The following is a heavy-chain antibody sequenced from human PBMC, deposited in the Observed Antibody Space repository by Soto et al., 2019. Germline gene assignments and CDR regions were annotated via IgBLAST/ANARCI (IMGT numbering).Heavy chain of an antibody. CDR3: GRGRGGCSGGSCCPDYYYYGMDV. D-gene: IGHD2-15*01. V-gene: IGHV1-69*12. CDR1: GGTFSSYA. Sequence: QVQLVQSGAEVKKPGSSVKVSCKASGGTFSSYAISWVRQAPGQGLEWMGGIIPIFGTANYAQKFQGRVTITADASKSTAYMALSSLRSEDTAVYDCGRGRGGCSGGSCCPDYYYYGMDVWGQGTTVTVSS. J-gene: IGHJ6*02. CDR2: IIPIFGTA.